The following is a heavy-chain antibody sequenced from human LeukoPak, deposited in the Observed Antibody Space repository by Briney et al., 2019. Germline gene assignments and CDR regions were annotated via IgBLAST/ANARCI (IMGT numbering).Heavy chain of an antibody. V-gene: IGHV1-2*02. CDR2: INPNNGGT. J-gene: IGHJ4*02. CDR1: GYTFTGYF. D-gene: IGHD3-22*01. Sequence: GASVKVSCKASGYTFTGYFIHWVRQAPGQGLEWMGWINPNNGGTKYAQKFQDRVTMTRDTSISTAYMELSRLRSDDTAVYYCARDERYDSSGYPFDHWGQGTLVTVSS. CDR3: ARDERYDSSGYPFDH.